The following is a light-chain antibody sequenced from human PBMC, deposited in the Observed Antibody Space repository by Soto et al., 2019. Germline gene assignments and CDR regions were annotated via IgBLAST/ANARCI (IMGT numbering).Light chain of an antibody. CDR3: QHYNAFPWP. Sequence: DIPITQSPSTLSASVGDRVTITCRASQSISDWLAWYQQKPGKVPQLLIYGASRLESGVPSRFSGRGSGTEFTLTIGGLQPDDFATYYCQHYNAFPWPFGQGTKVEIK. J-gene: IGKJ1*01. CDR1: QSISDW. V-gene: IGKV1-5*01. CDR2: GAS.